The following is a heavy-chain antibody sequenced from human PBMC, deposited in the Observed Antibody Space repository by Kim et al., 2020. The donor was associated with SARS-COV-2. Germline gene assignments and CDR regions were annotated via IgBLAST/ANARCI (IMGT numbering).Heavy chain of an antibody. CDR3: AAGIVVVPAAMPGHYYYGMDV. D-gene: IGHD2-2*01. V-gene: IGHV4-61*01. Sequence: SETLSLTCTVSGGSVSSGSYYWSWIRQPPGKGLEWIGYIYYSGSTNYNPSLKSRVTISVDTSKNQFSLKLSSVTAADTAVYYCAAGIVVVPAAMPGHYYYGMDVWGQGTTVTVSS. CDR1: GGSVSSGSYY. CDR2: IYYSGST. J-gene: IGHJ6*02.